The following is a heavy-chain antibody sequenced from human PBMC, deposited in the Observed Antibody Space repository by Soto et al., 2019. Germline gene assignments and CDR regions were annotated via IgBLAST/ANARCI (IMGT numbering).Heavy chain of an antibody. CDR3: GRGRSGQIVVFY. CDR1: GCTFTGHY. Sequence: ASVKLSCQTSGCTFTGHYIPCVRQAPQQGPEWMGEIGPESGATRYAQKFRGRVTMTMDTSITTVYMELKNLSPDDTAVYYCGRGRSGQIVVFYWGQGTPVTVSS. V-gene: IGHV1-2*02. CDR2: IGPESGAT. D-gene: IGHD1-26*01. J-gene: IGHJ4*02.